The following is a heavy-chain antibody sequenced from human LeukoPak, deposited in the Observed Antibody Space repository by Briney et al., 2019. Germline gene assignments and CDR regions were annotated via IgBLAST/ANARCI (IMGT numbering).Heavy chain of an antibody. Sequence: PGGSLRLSCAASGFTFSGYYTSRIRQAPGKGLEWVSYISSSGSTVYYADSVKGRFTISRDNAKNSLYLQMNSLRAEDTAVYYCAGSSSFYYYGMDVWGQGTTVTVSS. J-gene: IGHJ6*02. CDR3: AGSSSFYYYGMDV. CDR1: GFTFSGYY. CDR2: ISSSGSTV. D-gene: IGHD6-6*01. V-gene: IGHV3-11*01.